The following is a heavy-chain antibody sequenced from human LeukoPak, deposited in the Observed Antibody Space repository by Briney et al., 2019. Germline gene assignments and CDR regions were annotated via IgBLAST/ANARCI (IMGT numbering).Heavy chain of an antibody. V-gene: IGHV3-23*01. CDR3: AKIVDGITHY. CDR2: IGGSGAAT. J-gene: IGHJ4*02. D-gene: IGHD1-7*01. CDR1: GFTFSNHG. Sequence: PGGSLRLSCAASGFTFSNHGMNWVRQAPGKGLEWVSAIGGSGAATYYADSVRDRFIISRDNPRSTLYLEIHSLRAEDTALYYCAKIVDGITHYWGQGTLVTVSS.